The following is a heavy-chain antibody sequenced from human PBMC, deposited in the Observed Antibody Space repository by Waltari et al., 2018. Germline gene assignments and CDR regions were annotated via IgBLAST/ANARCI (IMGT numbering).Heavy chain of an antibody. J-gene: IGHJ4*02. CDR2: INSDGSTT. D-gene: IGHD3-16*01. V-gene: IGHV3-74*01. Sequence: EVQLVESGGGLVQPGGSLRLSCAASGFTFSSHWMHWVRQAPGKGLVLVSRINSDGSTTNYADSVKGRFTISRDNAKNTLYLQMNSLRAEDTAVYYCASYVMIKEWGQGTLVTVSS. CDR1: GFTFSSHW. CDR3: ASYVMIKE.